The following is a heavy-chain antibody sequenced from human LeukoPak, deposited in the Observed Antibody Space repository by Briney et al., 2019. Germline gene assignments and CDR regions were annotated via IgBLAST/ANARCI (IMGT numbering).Heavy chain of an antibody. V-gene: IGHV3-7*01. J-gene: IGHJ6*02. CDR3: ARAMDV. CDR2: IKQDGSEK. CDR1: GFTFSTYG. Sequence: GGSLRLSCAASGFTFSTYGMTWVRQAPGKGLEWVANIKQDGSEKYYVDSVKGRFTISRDNAKNSLYLQMNSLRAEDTAVYYCARAMDVWGQGTTVTVSS.